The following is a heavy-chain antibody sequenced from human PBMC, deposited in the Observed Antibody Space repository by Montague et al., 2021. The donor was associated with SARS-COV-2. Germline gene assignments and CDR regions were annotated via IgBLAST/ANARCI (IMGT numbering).Heavy chain of an antibody. CDR3: ARRNSGQHLVGSGWFDP. CDR1: GFTFGSYA. V-gene: IGHV3-23*01. CDR2: IDAGGGAG. Sequence: SLRLSCATSGFTFGSYAMSWVRQAPGKGLEWLSGIDAGGGAGLDADSVKGRFTTSRDNYKNTLYLQMNSLTADDTAVYYCARRNSGQHLVGSGWFDPWGQGTLVTVSS. D-gene: IGHD5-12*01. J-gene: IGHJ5*02.